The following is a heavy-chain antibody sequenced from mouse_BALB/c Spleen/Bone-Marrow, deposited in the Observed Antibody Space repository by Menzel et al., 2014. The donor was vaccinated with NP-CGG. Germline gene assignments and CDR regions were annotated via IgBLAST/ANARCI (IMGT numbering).Heavy chain of an antibody. CDR2: IDPYDSET. CDR3: ARWGTTVVDYFDF. Sequence: VQLQQSGAELVRPGASVKPSCKASGYTFTNYWMNWVKQRPEQGLEWIGRIDPYDSETHSNQKFKDKAILTVDKSSSTAYMQLTSLTSEDSALYYCARWGTTVVDYFDFWGAGTPVTVSS. V-gene: IGHV1-52*01. D-gene: IGHD1-1*01. CDR1: GYTFTNYW. J-gene: IGHJ1*02.